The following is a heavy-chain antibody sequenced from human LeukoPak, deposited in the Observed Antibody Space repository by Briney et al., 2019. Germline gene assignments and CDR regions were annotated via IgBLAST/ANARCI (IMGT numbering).Heavy chain of an antibody. J-gene: IGHJ4*02. Sequence: GGPLRLSCAASGFTFSSYSMNWVRQAPGKGLEWVSSISSSSSYIYYADSVKGRFTISRDNAKNSLYLQMNSLRAEDAAVYYCARDETVPAAIMFDYWGQGTLVTVSS. CDR2: ISSSSSYI. D-gene: IGHD2-2*01. V-gene: IGHV3-21*01. CDR3: ARDETVPAAIMFDY. CDR1: GFTFSSYS.